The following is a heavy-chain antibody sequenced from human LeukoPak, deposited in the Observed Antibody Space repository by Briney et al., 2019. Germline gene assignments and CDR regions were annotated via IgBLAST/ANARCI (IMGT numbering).Heavy chain of an antibody. CDR3: ARGAAYCGGDCYLSGSEAFDI. CDR2: IIPIFGSA. Sequence: ASVKVSCKASGGTFSSYDISWVRQAPGQGIEWMGGIIPIFGSANYAQKFQGRVTITADESTSTAYMELSSLRSEDTAVYYCARGAAYCGGDCYLSGSEAFDICGQGTMVTVSS. J-gene: IGHJ3*02. V-gene: IGHV1-69*01. CDR1: GGTFSSYD. D-gene: IGHD2-21*02.